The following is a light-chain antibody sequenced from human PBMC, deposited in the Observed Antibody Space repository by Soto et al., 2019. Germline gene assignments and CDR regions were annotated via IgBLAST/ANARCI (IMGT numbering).Light chain of an antibody. J-gene: IGKJ1*01. CDR2: AAS. V-gene: IGKV1-8*01. CDR3: QQYSPYPWT. Sequence: AIRMTQSPSSLSASTGDRVTITCRASQGISNYLVWYQQQPGKAPKVLIHAASTLQSGVSSRFSGSGSGTDFTLTISRLQSEDFATYYCQQYSPYPWTFGQGTKVEV. CDR1: QGISNY.